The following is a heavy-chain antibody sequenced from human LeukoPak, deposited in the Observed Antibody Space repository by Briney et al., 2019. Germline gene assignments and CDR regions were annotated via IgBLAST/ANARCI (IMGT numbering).Heavy chain of an antibody. D-gene: IGHD2-2*01. CDR3: TTDREAGCSSTSCPIDY. CDR2: IKSKTDGGTT. Sequence: GGSLRLSCAASGFTFSSYAMSWVRQAPGKGLEWVGRIKSKTDGGTTDYAAPVKGRFTISRDDSKNTLYLQMNSLKTEDTAVYYCTTDREAGCSSTSCPIDYWGQGTLVTVSS. V-gene: IGHV3-15*01. J-gene: IGHJ4*02. CDR1: GFTFSSYA.